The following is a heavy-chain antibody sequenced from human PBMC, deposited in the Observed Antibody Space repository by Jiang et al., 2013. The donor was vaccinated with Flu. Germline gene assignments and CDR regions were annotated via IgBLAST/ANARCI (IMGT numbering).Heavy chain of an antibody. Sequence: VQLVESGAEVKRPGESLRISCRASDYRFSTYWINWVRQMPGKGLEWMGAIDPSDSYTKYNPSLEGLVTISVDKSTTTAYLQWNSLRASDTAMYYCARAPYYCPNGRCFYHWGQGTLVSVSS. CDR2: IDPSDSYT. J-gene: IGHJ4*02. D-gene: IGHD2-8*01. CDR1: DYRFSTYW. CDR3: ARAPYYCPNGRCFYH. V-gene: IGHV5-10-1*03.